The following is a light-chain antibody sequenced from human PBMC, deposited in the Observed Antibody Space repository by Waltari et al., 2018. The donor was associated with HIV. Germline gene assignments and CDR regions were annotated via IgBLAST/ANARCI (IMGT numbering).Light chain of an antibody. V-gene: IGKV1-8*01. Sequence: AIPMTQSPSSLSASTGDRVTITCRASQDISSHLAWYQQKPGKAPNLLIYGGSTLQTGVPSRFSGSGSGTDFTLTISCLQSEDFATYYCQQYYDYPRTFGQGTKVEIK. CDR2: GGS. CDR1: QDISSH. CDR3: QQYYDYPRT. J-gene: IGKJ1*01.